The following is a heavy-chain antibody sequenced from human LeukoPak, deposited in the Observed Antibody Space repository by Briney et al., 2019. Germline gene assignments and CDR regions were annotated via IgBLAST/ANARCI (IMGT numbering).Heavy chain of an antibody. D-gene: IGHD4-17*01. CDR1: GGSINSNY. CDR3: ARLGSTVTMWFDP. J-gene: IGHJ5*02. CDR2: IYTSGST. V-gene: IGHV4-4*09. Sequence: SETLSLTCTVSGGSINSNYWSWIRQPQGKGLEWIGYIYTSGSTNYNPSLKSRVTISVDTSKNQFSLKLSSVTAADTAVYYCARLGSTVTMWFDPWGQGTLVTVSS.